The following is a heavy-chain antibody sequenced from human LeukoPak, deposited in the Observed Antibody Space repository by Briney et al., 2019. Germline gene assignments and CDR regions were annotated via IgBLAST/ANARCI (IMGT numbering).Heavy chain of an antibody. Sequence: VSVKVSCKASGYTFTNYGISWVRQAPGQGLEWMGWISAYNGNTNYAQKLQGRVTMTTDTSTSTAYMELRSLRSDDTAVYYCARDKWFGEFTDAFDIWGQGTMVTVSS. D-gene: IGHD3-10*01. CDR1: GYTFTNYG. V-gene: IGHV1-18*01. CDR3: ARDKWFGEFTDAFDI. CDR2: ISAYNGNT. J-gene: IGHJ3*02.